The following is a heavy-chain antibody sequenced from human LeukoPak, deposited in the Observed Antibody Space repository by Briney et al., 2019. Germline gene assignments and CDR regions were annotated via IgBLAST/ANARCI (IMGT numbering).Heavy chain of an antibody. V-gene: IGHV3-30*02. D-gene: IGHD2-2*01. Sequence: GGSLRLSCAASGFTFSSYGMHWVRQAPGKGLEWVAFIRYDGSNKYYADSVKGRFTISRDNSKNTLYLQMNSLRAEDTAVYYCAKDACSSTSCFVTYYYYYYYMDVWGKGTTVTVSS. CDR3: AKDACSSTSCFVTYYYYYYYMDV. CDR2: IRYDGSNK. CDR1: GFTFSSYG. J-gene: IGHJ6*03.